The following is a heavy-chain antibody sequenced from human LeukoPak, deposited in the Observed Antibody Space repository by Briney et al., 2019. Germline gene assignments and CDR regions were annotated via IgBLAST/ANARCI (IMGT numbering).Heavy chain of an antibody. CDR1: GGSFSGYY. CDR2: INHSGST. J-gene: IGHJ4*02. Sequence: SETLSLTCAVYGGSFSGYYWSWIRQPPGKGLEWIGEINHSGSTNYNPSLKSRVTISVDTSKNQFSLKLSSVTAADTAVYYCARGPGLVRLGFDYWGQGTLVTVST. CDR3: ARGPGLVRLGFDY. V-gene: IGHV4-34*01. D-gene: IGHD2/OR15-2a*01.